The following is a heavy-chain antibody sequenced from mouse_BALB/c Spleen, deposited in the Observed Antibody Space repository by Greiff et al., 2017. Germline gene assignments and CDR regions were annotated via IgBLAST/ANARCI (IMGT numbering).Heavy chain of an antibody. Sequence: VQLKESGAELVKPGASVKLSCKASGYTFTSYYMYWVKQRPGQGLEWIGEINPSNGGTNFNEKFKSKATLTVDKSSSTAYMQLSSLTSEDSAVYYCTRFGNSHYYAMDYWGQGTSVTVSS. D-gene: IGHD2-1*01. CDR1: GYTFTSYY. J-gene: IGHJ4*01. V-gene: IGHV1S81*02. CDR3: TRFGNSHYYAMDY. CDR2: INPSNGGT.